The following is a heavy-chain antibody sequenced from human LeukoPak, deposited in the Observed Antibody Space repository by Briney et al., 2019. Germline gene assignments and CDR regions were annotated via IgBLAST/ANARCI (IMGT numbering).Heavy chain of an antibody. V-gene: IGHV4-39*01. CDR3: ARRRGWYPVDY. D-gene: IGHD6-19*01. CDR1: GGSIFSTSYY. J-gene: IGHJ4*02. CDR2: IYYSGST. Sequence: SETLSLTCTVSGGSIFSTSYYWGWLRQPPGKGLEWIGYIYYSGSTYYNPSLKSRVTISVDTSKNQCSLKLSSVTAADTAVYYCARRRGWYPVDYWGQGTLVTVSS.